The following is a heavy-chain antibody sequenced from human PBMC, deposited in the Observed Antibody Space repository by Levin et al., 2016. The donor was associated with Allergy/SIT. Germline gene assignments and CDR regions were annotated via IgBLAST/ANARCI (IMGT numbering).Heavy chain of an antibody. Sequence: GESLKISCKGSGYSFTSYWISWVRQMPGKGLEWMGRIDPSDSYTNYSPSFQGHVTISAGKSISTAYLQWSSLKASDTAMYYCARHSRNIMASFGVVIRSYYYYMDVWGKGTTVTVSS. CDR1: GYSFTSYW. D-gene: IGHD3-3*01. J-gene: IGHJ6*03. CDR2: IDPSDSYT. CDR3: ARHSRNIMASFGVVIRSYYYYMDV. V-gene: IGHV5-10-1*01.